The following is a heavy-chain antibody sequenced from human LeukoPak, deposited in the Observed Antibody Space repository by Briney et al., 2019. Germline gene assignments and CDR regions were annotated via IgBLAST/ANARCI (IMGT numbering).Heavy chain of an antibody. CDR2: INWNGGST. V-gene: IGHV3-20*01. CDR1: GFTFDDYG. D-gene: IGHD3-10*01. Sequence: GGSLRLSCAASGFTFDDYGMSWVRQAPGKGLEWVSGINWNGGSTGYADSVKGRFTISRDNAKNSLYLQMNSLRAEDTALYHCASIHGSGSYFDYWGQGTLVTVSS. CDR3: ASIHGSGSYFDY. J-gene: IGHJ4*02.